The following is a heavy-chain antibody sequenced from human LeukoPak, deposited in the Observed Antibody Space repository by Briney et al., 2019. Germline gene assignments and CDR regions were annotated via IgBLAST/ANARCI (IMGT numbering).Heavy chain of an antibody. Sequence: SVTVSCTASGGTFSSYAISWVRQAPGQGLEWMGGIIPIFGTANYAQKFQGRVTITADESTSTAYMELSSLRSEDTAVYYCARDISSKYAFDIWGQGTMVTVSS. CDR2: IIPIFGTA. CDR3: ARDISSKYAFDI. V-gene: IGHV1-69*13. D-gene: IGHD3-9*01. CDR1: GGTFSSYA. J-gene: IGHJ3*02.